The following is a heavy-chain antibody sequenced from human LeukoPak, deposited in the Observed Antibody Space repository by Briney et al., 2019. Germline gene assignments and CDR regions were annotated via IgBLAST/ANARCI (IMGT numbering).Heavy chain of an antibody. J-gene: IGHJ2*01. V-gene: IGHV4-34*01. Sequence: PSETLSLTCAVYGGSFSNYYWSWIRQPPGTGLEWLGEINHSGSTNYNPSLKSRVTISVDTSKNQFSLKLSSVTAADTAVYYCVRGLVVPTATRFWYFDLWGRGTQVTVSS. CDR1: GGSFSNYY. D-gene: IGHD2-2*01. CDR3: VRGLVVPTATRFWYFDL. CDR2: INHSGST.